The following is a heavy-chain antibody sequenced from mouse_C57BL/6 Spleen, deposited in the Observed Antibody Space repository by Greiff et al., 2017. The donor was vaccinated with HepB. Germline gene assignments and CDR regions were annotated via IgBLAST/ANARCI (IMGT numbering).Heavy chain of an antibody. Sequence: VQLQQSGAELVRPGSSVKLSCKASGYTFTSYWMHWVKQRPIQGLEWIGNIDPSDSETNYNQKFKDKATLTVDKSSSTAYMQLSSLTSEDSAVYYCARGRYSAYWGQGTLVTVSA. CDR1: GYTFTSYW. CDR3: ARGRYSAY. D-gene: IGHD1-1*01. CDR2: IDPSDSET. J-gene: IGHJ3*01. V-gene: IGHV1-52*01.